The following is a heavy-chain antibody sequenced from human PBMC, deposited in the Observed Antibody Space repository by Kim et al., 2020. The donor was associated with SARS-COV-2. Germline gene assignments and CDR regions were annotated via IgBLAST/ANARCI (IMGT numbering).Heavy chain of an antibody. CDR3: APTPRNGYNLGTLGY. D-gene: IGHD5-12*01. CDR1: GFTFDDYA. Sequence: GGSLRLSCAASGFTFDDYAMHWVRQAPGKGLEWVSLISGDGGSTYYADSVKGRFTISRDNSKNSLYLQMNSLRTEDTALYYCAPTPRNGYNLGTLGYWGQGTLVTVSS. CDR2: ISGDGGST. V-gene: IGHV3-43*02. J-gene: IGHJ4*02.